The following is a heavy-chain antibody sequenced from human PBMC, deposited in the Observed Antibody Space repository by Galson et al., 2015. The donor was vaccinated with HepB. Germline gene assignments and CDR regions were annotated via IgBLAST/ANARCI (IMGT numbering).Heavy chain of an antibody. Sequence: CAISGDSVSSNGAAWNWIRQSPSRGLEWLGRTYYRSKWDYGYAVSVKSRIAINPDTSKNQFSLHLNSVTPEDTAVYYCARSAGDLDYWGQGILVTVSS. V-gene: IGHV6-1*01. D-gene: IGHD7-27*01. CDR2: TYYRSKWDY. CDR3: ARSAGDLDY. CDR1: GDSVSSNGAA. J-gene: IGHJ4*02.